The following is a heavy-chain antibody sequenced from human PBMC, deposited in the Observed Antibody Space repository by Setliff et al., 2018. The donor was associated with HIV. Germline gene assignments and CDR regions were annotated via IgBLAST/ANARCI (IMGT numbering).Heavy chain of an antibody. J-gene: IGHJ4*02. CDR2: MNQSGTT. CDR1: GTSFSDHY. D-gene: IGHD2-21*02. V-gene: IGHV4-34*01. Sequence: ETLSLTCSVYGTSFSDHYWSWVRQTPGKGLEWIGEMNQSGTTNYNPSLKSRVTMSIDTSERQFSLKLTSVTAADTAVYYCVRWYYCVSGACYRADYWGQETMVTV. CDR3: VRWYYCVSGACYRADY.